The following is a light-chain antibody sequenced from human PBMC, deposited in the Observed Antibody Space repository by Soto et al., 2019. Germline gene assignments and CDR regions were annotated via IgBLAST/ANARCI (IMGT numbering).Light chain of an antibody. J-gene: IGLJ2*01. CDR1: SGSVANNY. Sequence: NFMLTQPQSVSESPGKKVTISCTGSSGSVANNYVQWYQQRPGSAPTTVIYEDNRRPSGVPERFSGSVDSSSNSASLTISGLKPEDEADYYCQSYDSGNRGVFGGGTKLTVL. CDR3: QSYDSGNRGV. CDR2: EDN. V-gene: IGLV6-57*02.